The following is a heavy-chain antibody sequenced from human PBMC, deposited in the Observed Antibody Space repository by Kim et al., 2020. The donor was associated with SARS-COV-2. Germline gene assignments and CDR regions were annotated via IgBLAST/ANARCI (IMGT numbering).Heavy chain of an antibody. D-gene: IGHD3-10*01. V-gene: IGHV1-46*01. CDR1: GYTFTSYY. Sequence: ASVKVSCKASGYTFTSYYMHWVRQAPGQGLEWMGMINPSGGSTSYAQKFQGRVTMTRDTSTSTVYMELSSLRSEDTAVYYCARGTYYYGSGSHTPGYWGQGTLVTVSS. J-gene: IGHJ4*02. CDR2: INPSGGST. CDR3: ARGTYYYGSGSHTPGY.